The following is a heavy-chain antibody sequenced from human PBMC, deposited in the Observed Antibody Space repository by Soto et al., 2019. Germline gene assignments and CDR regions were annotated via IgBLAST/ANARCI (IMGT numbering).Heavy chain of an antibody. V-gene: IGHV3-23*01. CDR2: IIGSGDST. Sequence: GGSLRLSCAASGFTFSTYAMSWVRQAPGRGLEWVSTIIGSGDSTYYADSVKGRFTISRDNSKNTAYLQMSSLRPEDTAVYYCVKGEYYYDRRAYYPFDDRGQGRMVTVSS. J-gene: IGHJ4*02. CDR1: GFTFSTYA. D-gene: IGHD3-22*01. CDR3: VKGEYYYDRRAYYPFDD.